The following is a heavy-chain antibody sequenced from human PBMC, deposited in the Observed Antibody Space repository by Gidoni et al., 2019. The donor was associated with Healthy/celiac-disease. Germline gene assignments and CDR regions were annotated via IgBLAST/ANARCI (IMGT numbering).Heavy chain of an antibody. Sequence: QITLKESGPTLVKPTQTLTLTCTFSGFSLSTSGVGVGWIRQPPSLKSRLTITKDTSKNQVVLTMTNMDPVDTATYYCAHKKGGSGYYFDYWGQGTLVTVSS. V-gene: IGHV2-5*01. D-gene: IGHD3-22*01. CDR1: GFSLSTSGVG. CDR3: AHKKGGSGYYFDY. J-gene: IGHJ4*02.